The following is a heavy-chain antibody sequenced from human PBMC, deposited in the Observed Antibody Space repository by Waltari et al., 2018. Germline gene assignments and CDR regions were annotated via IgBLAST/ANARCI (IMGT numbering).Heavy chain of an antibody. CDR3: ARHGGRQWLVRGWFDP. V-gene: IGHV5-51*01. Sequence: EVQLVQSGAEVKKPGESLKISCKGSGYSFTSYWIGWVRQMTGKGLEWMGIIYPGDSDTRYSPSFQGQVTISADKSISTAYLQWSSLKASDTAMYYCARHGGRQWLVRGWFDPWGQGTLVTVSS. CDR1: GYSFTSYW. CDR2: IYPGDSDT. D-gene: IGHD6-19*01. J-gene: IGHJ5*02.